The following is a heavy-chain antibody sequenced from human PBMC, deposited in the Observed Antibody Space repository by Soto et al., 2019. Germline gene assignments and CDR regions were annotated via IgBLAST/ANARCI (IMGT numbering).Heavy chain of an antibody. V-gene: IGHV1-69*13. CDR2: IIPIFGTA. D-gene: IGHD3-22*01. J-gene: IGHJ5*02. CDR3: ARGRKYYDSSGSLNWFDP. CDR1: GGTFSSYA. Sequence: SVKVSCKASGGTFSSYAISWVRQAPGQGLEWMGGIIPIFGTANYAQKFQGRVTITADESTSTAYMELSSLRSEDTAVYYCARGRKYYDSSGSLNWFDPWGQGTLVTVSS.